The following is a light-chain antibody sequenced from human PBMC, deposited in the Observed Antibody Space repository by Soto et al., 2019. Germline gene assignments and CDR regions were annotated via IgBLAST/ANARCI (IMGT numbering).Light chain of an antibody. Sequence: DIQLTQSPSFLSASVGDRVTISCRASQGMSTYVAWYQQKPGKAPKLLIYGASTLQSAVPSRFSGSESGAEFTLTISSLQPDDFATYYCQHYNSYSEAFGQGTKVDIK. V-gene: IGKV1-9*01. J-gene: IGKJ1*01. CDR3: QHYNSYSEA. CDR1: QGMSTY. CDR2: GAS.